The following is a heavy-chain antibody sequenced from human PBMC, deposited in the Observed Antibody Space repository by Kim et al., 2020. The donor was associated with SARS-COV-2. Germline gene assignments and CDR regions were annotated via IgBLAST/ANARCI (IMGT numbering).Heavy chain of an antibody. CDR1: GYTFTSYY. V-gene: IGHV1-46*01. Sequence: ASVKVSCKASGYTFTSYYMHWVRQAPGQGLEWMGIINPSGGTTSYAQKFQGRVTMTRDTSTSTVYMELSSLRSEDTAVYYCVRAHRITVTDSYFDYWGQGTLVTVSS. CDR2: INPSGGTT. CDR3: VRAHRITVTDSYFDY. J-gene: IGHJ4*02. D-gene: IGHD6-19*01.